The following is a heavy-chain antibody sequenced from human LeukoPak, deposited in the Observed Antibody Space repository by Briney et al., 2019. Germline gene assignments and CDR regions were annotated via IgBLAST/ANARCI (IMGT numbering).Heavy chain of an antibody. V-gene: IGHV4-34*01. D-gene: IGHD5-18*01. CDR1: GGSFSGYY. CDR3: ARNYILGYSYVFTRRENWFDP. CDR2: INHSGST. J-gene: IGHJ5*02. Sequence: SETLSLTCAVYGGSFSGYYWSWIRQPPGKGLEWIGEINHSGSTNYNPSLKSRVTISVDTSKNQFSLKLSSVTAADTAVYYCARNYILGYSYVFTRRENWFDPWGQGTLVTVSS.